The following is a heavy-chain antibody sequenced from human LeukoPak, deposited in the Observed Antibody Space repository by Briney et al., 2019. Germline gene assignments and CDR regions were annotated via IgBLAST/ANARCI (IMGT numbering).Heavy chain of an antibody. Sequence: GGSLRLSCAASGFTFSNYHMSWVRQAPGKGLEWVSYSSTSGYTTYYADSVKGRSTISRDNARNSLYLQMNSLRAEDTAVYYCAREYSGYDGDAFDMWGQGTMVTVSS. J-gene: IGHJ3*02. CDR3: AREYSGYDGDAFDM. CDR1: GFTFSNYH. D-gene: IGHD5-12*01. V-gene: IGHV3-11*04. CDR2: SSTSGYTT.